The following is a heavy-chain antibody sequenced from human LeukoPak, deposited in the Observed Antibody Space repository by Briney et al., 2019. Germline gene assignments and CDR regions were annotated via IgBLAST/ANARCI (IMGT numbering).Heavy chain of an antibody. J-gene: IGHJ4*02. CDR3: ARADTTGYPNFDF. CDR1: GGSVSSKTYY. Sequence: SETLSLTCTVSGGSVSSKTYYWGWIRQTPGKGLEWIGNVYYSGSTYKNPSLQSRVTIFIDTSKNQFSLILSSVTAADTAIYYYARADTTGYPNFDFWGQGTLVTVSS. CDR2: VYYSGST. D-gene: IGHD3-22*01. V-gene: IGHV4-39*01.